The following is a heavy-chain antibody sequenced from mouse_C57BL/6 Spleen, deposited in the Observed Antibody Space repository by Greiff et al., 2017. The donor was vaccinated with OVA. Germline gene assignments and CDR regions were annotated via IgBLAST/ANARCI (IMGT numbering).Heavy chain of an antibody. Sequence: EVHLVESGGGLVKPGGSLKLSCAASGFTFSSYTMSWVRQTPEKRLEWVATISGGGGNTYYPDSVKGRFTISRDNAKNTLYLQMSSLRSEDTALYYCASPDGYYGYWYFDVWGTGTTVTVSS. CDR3: ASPDGYYGYWYFDV. J-gene: IGHJ1*03. CDR2: ISGGGGNT. CDR1: GFTFSSYT. V-gene: IGHV5-9*01. D-gene: IGHD2-3*01.